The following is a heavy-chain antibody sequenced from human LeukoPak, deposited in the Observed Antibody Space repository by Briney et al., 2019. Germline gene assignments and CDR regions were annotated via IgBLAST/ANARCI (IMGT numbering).Heavy chain of an antibody. CDR1: GGSISSGAYY. J-gene: IGHJ5*02. D-gene: IGHD2/OR15-2a*01. CDR3: AREVIEDWFDP. Sequence: PSQTLSLTCTVSGGSISSGAYYWNWIRQHPGKGLEWIGYIYYSGSAYYNPSLKSRVTMSVDTSKNQFSLKLSSVTAADTAVYYCAREVIEDWFDPWGQGTLVTVSS. CDR2: IYYSGSA. V-gene: IGHV4-31*03.